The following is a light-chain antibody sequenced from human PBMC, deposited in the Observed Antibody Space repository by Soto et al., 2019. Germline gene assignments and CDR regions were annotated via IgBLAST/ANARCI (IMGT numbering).Light chain of an antibody. Sequence: QSVLTQPPSASGTPGQRVTISCSGSSSNIGSNYVYWYQQLPGTAPKLLIYRNNQRPSGVPDRFSGSKSGTSASLAISGLRSEDEADYHCAAWDDSLSANYVFGTGNKVTV. CDR2: RNN. CDR1: SSNIGSNY. CDR3: AAWDDSLSANYV. J-gene: IGLJ1*01. V-gene: IGLV1-47*01.